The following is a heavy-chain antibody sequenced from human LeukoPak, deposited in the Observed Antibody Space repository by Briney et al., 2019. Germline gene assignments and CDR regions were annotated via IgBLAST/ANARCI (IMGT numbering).Heavy chain of an antibody. CDR3: ARDPNRLADYGGDYFDH. V-gene: IGHV3-30*04. CDR1: GFPFSSYS. D-gene: IGHD4-23*01. CDR2: ISNDGSHK. J-gene: IGHJ4*02. Sequence: GGSLRLSCAASGFPFSSYSMHWVRQAPGNGLEWVAVISNDGSHKYYADSVKGLFIISRDNSKNTLSLQMNTLRPDDTAVFYCARDPNRLADYGGDYFDHWGQGTLVTVSS.